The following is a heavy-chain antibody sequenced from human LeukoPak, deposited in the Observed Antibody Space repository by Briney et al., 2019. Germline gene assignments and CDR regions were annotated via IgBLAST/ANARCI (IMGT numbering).Heavy chain of an antibody. D-gene: IGHD3-22*01. CDR2: ISAYNGNT. CDR1: GYTFTSYG. V-gene: IGHV1-18*01. Sequence: ASVKVSCKASGYTFTSYGISWVRQAPGQGLEWMGWISAYNGNTNYAQKLQGRVTMTTDTSTSAAYMELRSLRSDDTAVYYCARDVVADSSGYYGPYYYYYMDVWGKGTTVTISS. CDR3: ARDVVADSSGYYGPYYYYYMDV. J-gene: IGHJ6*03.